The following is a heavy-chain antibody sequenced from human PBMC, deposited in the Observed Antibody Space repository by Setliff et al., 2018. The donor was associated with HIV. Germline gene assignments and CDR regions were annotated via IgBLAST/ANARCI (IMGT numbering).Heavy chain of an antibody. CDR1: GFAFSYNT. J-gene: IGHJ3*01. CDR3: VRDTPGSDNAFDF. Sequence: GGSLRFPRAAPGFAFSYNTMHWVRQVPGKGLEYVPGITGNGGSIFYADAVRGRFTISRDNSGDMLFLQMASLRPEDMAVYYCVRDTPGSDNAFDFWGQGTMVTVSS. V-gene: IGHV3-64*02. CDR2: ITGNGGSI. D-gene: IGHD2-21*01.